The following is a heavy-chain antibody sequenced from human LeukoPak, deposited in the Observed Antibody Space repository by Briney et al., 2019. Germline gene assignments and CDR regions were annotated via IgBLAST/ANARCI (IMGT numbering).Heavy chain of an antibody. J-gene: IGHJ4*02. CDR2: VIYSGST. V-gene: IGHV4-39*01. CDR3: ARRDGYTPDY. Sequence: SETLSLTCSVSSGSINSNLYYWGWIRQPPGKGLQWIGNVIYSGSTYYNPSLKSRVTISVDTSKNQFSLRLSSVTAADTAVYYCARRDGYTPDYWGQGTLVTASS. CDR1: SGSINSNLYY. D-gene: IGHD5-24*01.